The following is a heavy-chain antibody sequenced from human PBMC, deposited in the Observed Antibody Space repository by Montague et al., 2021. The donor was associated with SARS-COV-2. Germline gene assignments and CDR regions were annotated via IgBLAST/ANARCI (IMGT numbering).Heavy chain of an antibody. V-gene: IGHV4-4*02. CDR3: AREAKAVSGRLDS. CDR1: SDSFSSSDW. Sequence: SETLSLTCTVSSDSFSSSDWWSWVRQPPGKTPDWFGEISHGGTTNYKSPLKSRVTMSIDKSKNQFSLKRTSVTAADTAVYYCAREAKAVSGRLDSWGQGTMVTVSS. J-gene: IGHJ4*02. CDR2: ISHGGTT. D-gene: IGHD6-19*01.